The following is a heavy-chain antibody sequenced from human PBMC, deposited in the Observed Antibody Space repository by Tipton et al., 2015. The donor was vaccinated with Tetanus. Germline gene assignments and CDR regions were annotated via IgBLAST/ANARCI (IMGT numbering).Heavy chain of an antibody. Sequence: QMQLVQSGPEVKKPGTSVKVSCKASGFTFTSSAVQWVRQARGQRLEWIGLIVVGSGNTNYAQKFQERVTITRDMSTSTAYMELSSLRSEDTAVYYCAAGTYYYDSSGYYNPRAFDIWGQGTMVTVSS. CDR3: AAGTYYYDSSGYYNPRAFDI. J-gene: IGHJ3*02. D-gene: IGHD3-22*01. V-gene: IGHV1-58*01. CDR1: GFTFTSSA. CDR2: IVVGSGNT.